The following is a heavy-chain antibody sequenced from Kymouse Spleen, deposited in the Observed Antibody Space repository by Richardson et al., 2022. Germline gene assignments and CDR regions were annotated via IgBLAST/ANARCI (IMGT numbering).Heavy chain of an antibody. Sequence: QVQLQQWGAGLLKPSETLSLTCAVYGGSFSGYYWSWIRQPPGKGLEWIGEINHSGSTNYNPSLKSRVTISVDTSKNQFSLKLSSVTAADTAVYYCARGDTMVRGVIITGYFQHWGQGTLVTVSS. CDR1: GGSFSGYY. D-gene: IGHD3-10*01. J-gene: IGHJ1*01. CDR3: ARGDTMVRGVIITGYFQH. CDR2: INHSGST. V-gene: IGHV4-34*01.